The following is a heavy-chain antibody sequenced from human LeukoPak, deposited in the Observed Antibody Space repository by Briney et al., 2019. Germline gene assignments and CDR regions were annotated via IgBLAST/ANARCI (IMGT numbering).Heavy chain of an antibody. V-gene: IGHV3-21*01. CDR2: ISSSSSYI. D-gene: IGHD6-13*01. CDR1: GFTFSSYS. CDR3: ARDPRGHSSSWYWELDWFDP. J-gene: IGHJ5*02. Sequence: KSGGSRRLSCAASGFTFSSYSMNWVRQAPGKGLEWVSSISSSSSYIYDADSVKGRFTISRDNAKNSLYLRMNSLRAEDTAVYYCARDPRGHSSSWYWELDWFDPWGQGTLVTVSS.